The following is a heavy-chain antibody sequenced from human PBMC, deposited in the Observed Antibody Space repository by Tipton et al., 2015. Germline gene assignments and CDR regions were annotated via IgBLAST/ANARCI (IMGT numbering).Heavy chain of an antibody. J-gene: IGHJ5*02. Sequence: TLFLTCTVSGGPMTTHYWSWIRQSPGKGLEWLGYVFYSGRTEYNPSLKSRATISVDKSKNQFSLKLSHVAAADTAVYYCARAALEFHYDACWFDPWGQGTLVTVSS. CDR3: ARAALEFHYDACWFDP. CDR1: GGPMTTHY. CDR2: VFYSGRT. D-gene: IGHD3-22*01. V-gene: IGHV4-59*11.